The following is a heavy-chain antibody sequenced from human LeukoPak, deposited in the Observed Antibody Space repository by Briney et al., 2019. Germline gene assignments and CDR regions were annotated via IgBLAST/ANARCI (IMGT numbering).Heavy chain of an antibody. D-gene: IGHD6-13*01. CDR2: ISGSADIT. CDR1: GFTFATYA. CDR3: ATDPERWQLVLGY. Sequence: GGSLRLSCAASGFTFATYAMSWVRQPPGKGLEWVSSISGSADITYYADSVKGRFTISRDNSKNTLYLQMNGLQTDDTAVYYCATDPERWQLVLGYWGQGTLVTVSS. J-gene: IGHJ4*02. V-gene: IGHV3-23*01.